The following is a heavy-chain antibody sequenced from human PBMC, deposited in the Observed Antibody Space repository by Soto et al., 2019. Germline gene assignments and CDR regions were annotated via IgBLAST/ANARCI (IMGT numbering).Heavy chain of an antibody. CDR3: ARRASR. V-gene: IGHV3-48*03. Sequence: EVQLVESGGGLVQPGGSLRLSCAVSGFTFSSSEMYWVRQAPGKGLEWISYIHPSGQPIFYAASVKGRFTISRDNANNSLFLKMNSLRAEDTAVYYCARRASRWGQGTMVTVSS. CDR1: GFTFSSSE. D-gene: IGHD1-26*01. J-gene: IGHJ3*01. CDR2: IHPSGQPI.